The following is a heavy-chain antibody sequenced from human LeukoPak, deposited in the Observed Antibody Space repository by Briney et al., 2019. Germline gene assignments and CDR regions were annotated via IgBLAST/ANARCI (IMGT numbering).Heavy chain of an antibody. CDR2: ISSSSSYM. V-gene: IGHV3-21*01. CDR3: ARDGCTTNCYTNWFDP. J-gene: IGHJ5*02. Sequence: KTGGSLRLSCAASGFTFSTYSMNWVRQAPGKGLEWVSSISSSSSYMYYADSVKGRFTISRDNAKNSLYLQMNSLRAEDTAVYYCARDGCTTNCYTNWFDPWGQGTLVTVSS. CDR1: GFTFSTYS. D-gene: IGHD2-2*02.